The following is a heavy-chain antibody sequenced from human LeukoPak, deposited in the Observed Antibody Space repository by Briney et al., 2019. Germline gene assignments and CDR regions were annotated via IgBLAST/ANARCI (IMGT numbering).Heavy chain of an antibody. CDR3: ARVGQELEYYFDY. CDR2: IYYSGST. CDR1: GGSISSGGYS. J-gene: IGHJ4*02. V-gene: IGHV4-30-4*07. D-gene: IGHD6-13*01. Sequence: SQTLSLTCAVSGGSISSGGYSWSWLRQPPGKGLEWIGYIYYSGSTYYNPSRKSRVTISVDTSKNQFSLKLSSVTAADTAVYYCARVGQELEYYFDYWGQGTLVTVSS.